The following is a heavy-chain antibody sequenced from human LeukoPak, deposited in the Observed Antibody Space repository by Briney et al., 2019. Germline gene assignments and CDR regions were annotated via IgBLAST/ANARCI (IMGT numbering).Heavy chain of an antibody. CDR3: ARGRRITMVRGGTYFDY. J-gene: IGHJ4*02. D-gene: IGHD3-10*01. V-gene: IGHV4-34*01. CDR1: GSSISNYY. CDR2: INHSGST. Sequence: SETLSLTCTVSGSSISNYYWSWIRQPPGKGLEWIGEINHSGSTNYNPSLKSRVTISVDTSKNQFSLKLSSVTAADTAVYYCARGRRITMVRGGTYFDYWGQGTLVTVSS.